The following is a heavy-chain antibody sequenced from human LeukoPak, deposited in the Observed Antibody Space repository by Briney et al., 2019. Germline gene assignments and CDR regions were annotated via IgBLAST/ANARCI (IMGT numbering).Heavy chain of an antibody. D-gene: IGHD3-22*01. J-gene: IGHJ4*02. CDR1: GGSFSGYY. Sequence: SETLSLTCAVYGGSFSGYYWSWIRQPPGKGLKWIGEINHSGSTNYNPSLKSRVTISVDTSKNQFSLKLSSVTAADTAVYYCARLTWGYYDSSGYYDYYFDSWGQGTLVTVSS. CDR3: ARLTWGYYDSSGYYDYYFDS. V-gene: IGHV4-34*01. CDR2: INHSGST.